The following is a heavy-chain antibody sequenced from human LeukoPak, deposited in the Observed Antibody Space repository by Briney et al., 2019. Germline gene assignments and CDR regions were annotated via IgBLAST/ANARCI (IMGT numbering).Heavy chain of an antibody. CDR3: VRDNRVATPGLFDP. CDR1: GFIFSNYN. J-gene: IGHJ5*02. V-gene: IGHV3-21*01. CDR2: ISSRSSYI. D-gene: IGHD2-21*02. Sequence: PGGSLRLSCTASGFIFSNYNMNWVRQAPGKGLEWVSSISSRSSYISYADPVKGRFTISRDNAENSLYLQMDSLRADDTAVYYCVRDNRVATPGLFDPWGQGTLVTVSS.